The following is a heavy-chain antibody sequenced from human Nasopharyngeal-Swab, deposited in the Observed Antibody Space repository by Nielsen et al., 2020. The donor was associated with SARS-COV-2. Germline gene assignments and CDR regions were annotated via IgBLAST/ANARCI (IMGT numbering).Heavy chain of an antibody. D-gene: IGHD6-19*01. CDR1: GSTFDNYD. Sequence: GESLKISCAAPGSTFDNYDMNWVRQAPGKVLEWVSYISTSGATIHYADSVRGRFTISRDNAKKSLYLQMNSLRAEDTAVYYCARASRGWSWGQGTLVTVSS. CDR3: ARASRGWS. CDR2: ISTSGATI. V-gene: IGHV3-48*03. J-gene: IGHJ5*02.